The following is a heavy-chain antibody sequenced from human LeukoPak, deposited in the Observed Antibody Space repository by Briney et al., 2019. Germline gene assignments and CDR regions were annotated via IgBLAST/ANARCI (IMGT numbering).Heavy chain of an antibody. Sequence: PGGSLRLPCAASGFTFSNYGIHWVRQAPGKGLEWVAVIWYDGSNQYYADSVKGRFTISRDNSKNTLYLQMNSLRAEDTAVYYCARDMVYARVGFFDYWGQGTLVTVSS. CDR3: ARDMVYARVGFFDY. CDR2: IWYDGSNQ. V-gene: IGHV3-33*01. D-gene: IGHD2-8*01. J-gene: IGHJ4*02. CDR1: GFTFSNYG.